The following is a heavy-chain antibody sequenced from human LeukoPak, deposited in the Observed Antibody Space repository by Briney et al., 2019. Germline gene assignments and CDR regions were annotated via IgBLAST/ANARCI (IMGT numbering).Heavy chain of an antibody. CDR1: GYTFTSYG. CDR3: SFGAPILTGYSLDY. J-gene: IGHJ4*02. Sequence: SVKVSCKASGYTFTSYGISWVRQAPGQGLEWIGGIIPIFGTANYAQKFQGRVTITADKSTSTAYMELSSLRSEDTAVYYCSFGAPILTGYSLDYWGQGTLVTVSS. CDR2: IIPIFGTA. D-gene: IGHD3-9*01. V-gene: IGHV1-69*06.